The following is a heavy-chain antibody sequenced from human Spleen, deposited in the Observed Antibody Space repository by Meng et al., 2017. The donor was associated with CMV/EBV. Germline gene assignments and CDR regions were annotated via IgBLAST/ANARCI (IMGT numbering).Heavy chain of an antibody. Sequence: KVSCKGSGYSFTTYWIGWVRQMPGKGLEWMGIIYPGDSDTRYSPSFQGQVTISVDKPITTAYLQWNSLKASDTAIYYCARQGDDFLSASYYYFGMDVWGQGTTVTVSS. D-gene: IGHD3-10*01. J-gene: IGHJ6*02. V-gene: IGHV5-51*01. CDR1: GYSFTTYW. CDR2: IYPGDSDT. CDR3: ARQGDDFLSASYYYFGMDV.